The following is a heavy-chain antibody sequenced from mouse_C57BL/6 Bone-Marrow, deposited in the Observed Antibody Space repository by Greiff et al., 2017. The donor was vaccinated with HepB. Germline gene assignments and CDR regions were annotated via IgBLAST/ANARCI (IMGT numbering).Heavy chain of an antibody. Sequence: EVKLMESGGGLVQPKGSLKLSCAASGFSFNTYAMNWVRQAPGKGLEWVARIRSKSNNYATYYADSVKDRFTISRDDSESMLYLQMNNLKTEDTAMYYCVSPYDGYSFDYWGQGTTLTVSS. CDR1: GFSFNTYA. D-gene: IGHD2-3*01. CDR3: VSPYDGYSFDY. V-gene: IGHV10-1*01. CDR2: IRSKSNNYAT. J-gene: IGHJ2*01.